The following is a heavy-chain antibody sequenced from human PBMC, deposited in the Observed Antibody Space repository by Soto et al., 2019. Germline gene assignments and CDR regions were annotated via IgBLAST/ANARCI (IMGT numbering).Heavy chain of an antibody. Sequence: SETLSLTCAVYGGSFSAYYWSWIRQPPGKGLEWIGEINHSGGTSYNPSLKSRVTISVDTSKSQFSLKLTSVTAADRAVYYCARGSVDTVDSSGFYEYWCQGTPVTVSS. J-gene: IGHJ4*02. CDR1: GGSFSAYY. CDR3: ARGSVDTVDSSGFYEY. CDR2: INHSGGT. D-gene: IGHD3-22*01. V-gene: IGHV4-34*01.